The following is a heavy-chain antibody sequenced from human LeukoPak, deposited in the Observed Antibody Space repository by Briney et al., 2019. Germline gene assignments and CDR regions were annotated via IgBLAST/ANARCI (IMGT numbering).Heavy chain of an antibody. J-gene: IGHJ4*02. Sequence: GGSLRLSCAASGFTFSSYAMSWVRQAPGKGLEWVAVISYDGSNKYYADSVKGRFTISRDNSKNTLYLQMNSLRAEDTAVYYCAREQYYDSSGYFDYWGQGTLVTVSS. V-gene: IGHV3-30-3*01. CDR2: ISYDGSNK. D-gene: IGHD3-22*01. CDR1: GFTFSSYA. CDR3: AREQYYDSSGYFDY.